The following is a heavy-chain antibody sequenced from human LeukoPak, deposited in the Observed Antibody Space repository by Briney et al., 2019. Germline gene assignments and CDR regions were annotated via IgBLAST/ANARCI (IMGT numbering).Heavy chain of an antibody. Sequence: SETLSLTCSVSGGSIGSTGSFWGWLRQPPGKGLEWIGSIYSGGITYYNPSLKSRVSISEDTSKNQFSLKMTSMTAADTAIYYCWLEKVVAAYFDSWGQGTLVTVSS. CDR2: IYSGGIT. CDR1: GGSIGSTGSF. D-gene: IGHD2-15*01. CDR3: WLEKVVAAYFDS. J-gene: IGHJ4*02. V-gene: IGHV4-39*07.